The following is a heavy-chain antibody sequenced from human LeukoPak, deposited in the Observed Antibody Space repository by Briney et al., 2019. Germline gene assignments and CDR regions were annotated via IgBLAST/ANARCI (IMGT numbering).Heavy chain of an antibody. D-gene: IGHD2-15*01. CDR3: ARDIVVVVAAVDY. CDR2: FRGSGGST. J-gene: IGHJ4*02. V-gene: IGHV3-23*01. CDR1: GSTFSSYA. Sequence: GGSMRLSCVASGSTFSSYAMGWVRQAPGKVLEWVSAFRGSGGSTSYADSVKSRVTISRDNSKNTLYLQMSSLRAEDTAVYYCARDIVVVVAAVDYWGQGTLVTVSS.